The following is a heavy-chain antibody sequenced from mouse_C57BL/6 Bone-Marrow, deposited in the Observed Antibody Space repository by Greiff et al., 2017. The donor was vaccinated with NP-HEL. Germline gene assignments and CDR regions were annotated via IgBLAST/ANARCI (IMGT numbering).Heavy chain of an antibody. Sequence: EVMLVESGGDLVKPGGSLKLSCAASGFTFSSYGMSWVRQTPDKRLEWVATISSGGSYTYYPDSVKGRFTISRDNAKNTLYLQMSSLKSEDTAMYYCASPMDYWGQGTSVTVSS. J-gene: IGHJ4*01. V-gene: IGHV5-6*02. CDR1: GFTFSSYG. CDR2: ISSGGSYT. CDR3: ASPMDY.